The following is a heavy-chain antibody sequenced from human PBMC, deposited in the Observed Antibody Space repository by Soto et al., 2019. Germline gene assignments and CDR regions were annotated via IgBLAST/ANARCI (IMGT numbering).Heavy chain of an antibody. V-gene: IGHV3-23*01. D-gene: IGHD3-3*01. Sequence: GGSLRLSCAASGFTFSSYAMSWVRQAPGKGLEWVSAISGSGGSTYYADSVKGRFTISRDNSKNTLYLQMNSLRAEDTAVYYCGGGKDESGYRPEDRGFDYWGQGTLVTVSS. J-gene: IGHJ4*02. CDR1: GFTFSSYA. CDR3: GGGKDESGYRPEDRGFDY. CDR2: ISGSGGST.